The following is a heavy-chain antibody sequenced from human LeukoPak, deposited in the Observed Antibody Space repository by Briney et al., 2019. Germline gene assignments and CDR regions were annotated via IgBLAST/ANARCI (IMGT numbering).Heavy chain of an antibody. CDR3: TRAKGDC. Sequence: GGSLRLSCVASGFSFSDHYMDWVRQAPGKGREWVGRIRNKANSYITDYAASVEGRFTISRDDSKSSLYLEINSLKIEDTAAYYCTRAKGDCWGQGTLVTVSS. V-gene: IGHV3-72*01. CDR1: GFSFSDHY. CDR2: IRNKANSYIT. J-gene: IGHJ4*02.